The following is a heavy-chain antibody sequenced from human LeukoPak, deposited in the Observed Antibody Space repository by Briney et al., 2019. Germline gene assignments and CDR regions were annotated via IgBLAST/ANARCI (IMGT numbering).Heavy chain of an antibody. CDR3: ATKDGYNFDY. V-gene: IGHV3-21*01. D-gene: IGHD5-24*01. Sequence: GGSLRLSCAASGFTFSTYSMNWVRQAPGKGLEWVSSIISGTYIYYADSVKGRFTISRDNAKNSLYLQMNSLRAEDTAVYYCATKDGYNFDYWGQGTLVTVSS. CDR2: IISGTYI. CDR1: GFTFSTYS. J-gene: IGHJ4*02.